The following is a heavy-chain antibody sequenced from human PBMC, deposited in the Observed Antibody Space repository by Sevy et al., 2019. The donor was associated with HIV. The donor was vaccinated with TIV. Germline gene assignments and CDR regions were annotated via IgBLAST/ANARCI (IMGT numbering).Heavy chain of an antibody. V-gene: IGHV4-4*07. CDR2: IYTSGST. D-gene: IGHD5-12*01. CDR1: GGSMSSYY. J-gene: IGHJ4*02. Sequence: SETLSLTCAVSGGSMSSYYWSWIRQPAGKGLEWIGRIYTSGSTNYNPTLNSRVTMSVDTSKNQFSLKLSSVTAADTAVYYCARDTLAGYSGYDFDYWGQGTLVTVSS. CDR3: ARDTLAGYSGYDFDY.